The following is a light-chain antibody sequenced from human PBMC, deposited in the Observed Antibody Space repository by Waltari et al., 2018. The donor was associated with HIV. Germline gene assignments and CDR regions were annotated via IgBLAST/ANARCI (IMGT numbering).Light chain of an antibody. J-gene: IGLJ2*01. CDR1: SGHSHYA. CDR3: QTWGTGIQDVV. V-gene: IGLV4-69*01. Sequence: QLVLTQSPSASDSLGASVKLTCTLRSGHSHYALPCYHPPPPKGPRFLIKINSDGSHNKGDGIPDRFSGSSSGSERYLTISSLQSEDEADYYCQTWGTGIQDVVFGGGTKLTVL. CDR2: INSDGSH.